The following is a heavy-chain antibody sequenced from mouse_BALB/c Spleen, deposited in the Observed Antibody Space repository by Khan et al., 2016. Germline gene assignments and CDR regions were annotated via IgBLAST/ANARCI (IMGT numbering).Heavy chain of an antibody. J-gene: IGHJ2*01. Sequence: EVQLQQSDPDLVKPGASVKISCKASGYSFTAYYMYWVKQSHGKSLEWIGRINPNNGATTFNQKFKGKAILTVDKSSTTAYMELRSLASEDSAVCYCARDDYVDWGKGTTLTVSS. CDR2: INPNNGAT. CDR1: GYSFTAYY. V-gene: IGHV1-18*01. CDR3: ARDDYVD. D-gene: IGHD2-4*01.